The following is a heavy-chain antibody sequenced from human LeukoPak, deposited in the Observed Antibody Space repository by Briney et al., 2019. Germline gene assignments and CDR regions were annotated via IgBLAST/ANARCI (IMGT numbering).Heavy chain of an antibody. Sequence: GGSLRLSCAASGFTFSNAWMSWVRQAPGKGLEWVANIKQDGSEKYYVDSVKGRFTISRDNAKNSLYLQMNSLRAEDTAVYYCARRRDDYNALRAFDIWGQGTMVTVSS. CDR3: ARRRDDYNALRAFDI. V-gene: IGHV3-7*03. D-gene: IGHD5-24*01. CDR1: GFTFSNAW. J-gene: IGHJ3*02. CDR2: IKQDGSEK.